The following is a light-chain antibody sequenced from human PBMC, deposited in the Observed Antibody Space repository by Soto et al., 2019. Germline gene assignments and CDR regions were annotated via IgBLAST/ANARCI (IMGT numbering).Light chain of an antibody. Sequence: QSVLTQPASVSGSPGQSITISCTGTSSDVGGYNYVSWYQHHPGKAPKLMIYEVSNRPSGVSNRFSGSKSGNTASLTISGLQAEDEADYFCSSLTRSDTWVIGGGTKLTVL. J-gene: IGLJ3*02. CDR1: SSDVGGYNY. V-gene: IGLV2-14*01. CDR2: EVS. CDR3: SSLTRSDTWV.